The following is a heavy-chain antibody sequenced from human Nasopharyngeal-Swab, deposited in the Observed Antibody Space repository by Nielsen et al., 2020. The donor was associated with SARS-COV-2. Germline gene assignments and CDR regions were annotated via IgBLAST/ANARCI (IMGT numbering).Heavy chain of an antibody. V-gene: IGHV3-64D*06. CDR2: ISSNGGST. CDR3: VKNAVVAATGY. Sequence: GGSLRLSCSASGSTFSSYAMHWVRQAPGKGLEYVSAISSNGGSTYYADSVKGRFTISRDNSKNTLYLQMSSLRAEDTAVYYCVKNAVVAATGYWGQGTLVTVSS. D-gene: IGHD2-15*01. CDR1: GSTFSSYA. J-gene: IGHJ4*02.